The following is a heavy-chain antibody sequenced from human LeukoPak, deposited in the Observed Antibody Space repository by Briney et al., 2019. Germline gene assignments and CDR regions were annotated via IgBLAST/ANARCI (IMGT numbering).Heavy chain of an antibody. D-gene: IGHD1-26*01. CDR2: INHGEST. J-gene: IGHJ1*01. V-gene: IGHV4-34*01. CDR3: ARMYIKWGRYLQH. Sequence: SETLSLTCTVSGGSMSSYYWSWIRQPPGKGLEWIGEINHGESTNYNPSLKSRVIISVDKSKNQFSLKLSSVTAADTAVYYCARMYIKWGRYLQHWGQGTLVTVSS. CDR1: GGSMSSYY.